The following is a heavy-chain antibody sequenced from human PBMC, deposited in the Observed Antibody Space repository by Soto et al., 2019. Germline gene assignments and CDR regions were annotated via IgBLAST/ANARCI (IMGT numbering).Heavy chain of an antibody. Sequence: PGGSLRLSCAASGFTFSNAWMSWVRQAPGKGLEWVGRIKSKTDGGTTDYAAPVKGRFTISRDDSKNTLYLQMNSLKTEDTAVYYCTTEAPLVVPAAYDYWGQGTLVTVSS. D-gene: IGHD2-2*01. CDR3: TTEAPLVVPAAYDY. V-gene: IGHV3-15*01. CDR1: GFTFSNAW. CDR2: IKSKTDGGTT. J-gene: IGHJ4*02.